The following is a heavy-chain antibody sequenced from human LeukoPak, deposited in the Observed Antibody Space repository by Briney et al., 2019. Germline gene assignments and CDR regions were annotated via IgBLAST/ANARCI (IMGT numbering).Heavy chain of an antibody. CDR1: GFTFSSYA. CDR3: AKVPHKVPAARYFDY. D-gene: IGHD2-2*01. V-gene: IGHV3-23*01. CDR2: ISGSGGST. J-gene: IGHJ4*02. Sequence: PGGSPRLSCAASGFTFSSYAMSWVRQAPGKGLEWVSAISGSGGSTYYADSVKGRFTISRDNSKNTLYLQMNSLRAEDTAVYYCAKVPHKVPAARYFDYWGQGTLVTVSS.